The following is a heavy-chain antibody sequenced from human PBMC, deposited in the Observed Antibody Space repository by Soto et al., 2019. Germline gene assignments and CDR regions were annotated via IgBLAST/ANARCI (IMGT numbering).Heavy chain of an antibody. CDR2: IRDDGKKT. CDR1: GLTFSHYI. CDR3: AKSPNFYCSSPNCYKYYFDY. J-gene: IGHJ4*02. D-gene: IGHD2-2*02. V-gene: IGHV3-30*18. Sequence: PGGSLRLSCAASGLTFSHYIYHWVRQAPGKGLQWVAVIRDDGKKTNYATSVRGRFTVSRDMSKSTIFLQMNNLRIDDSAIYYCAKSPNFYCSSPNCYKYYFDYWGQGTRVTVSS.